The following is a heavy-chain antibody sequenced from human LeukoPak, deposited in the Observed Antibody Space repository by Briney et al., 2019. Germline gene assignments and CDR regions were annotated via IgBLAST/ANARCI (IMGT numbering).Heavy chain of an antibody. CDR1: GLTISGDS. CDR2: ISSNSGII. Sequence: GGSLRLSCAASGLTISGDSMNWVRQAPGKGLVWVSYISSNSGIIQYADSVKGRFTISRDNAKKSLYLQMNSLRAEDTAVYYCARSRSYSLDVWGQGTTVTVSS. V-gene: IGHV3-48*01. CDR3: ARSRSYSLDV. D-gene: IGHD3-10*01. J-gene: IGHJ6*02.